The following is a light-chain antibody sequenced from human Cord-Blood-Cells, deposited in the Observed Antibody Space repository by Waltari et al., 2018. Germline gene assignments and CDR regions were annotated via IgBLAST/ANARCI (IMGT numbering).Light chain of an antibody. CDR1: SSDVGGYNH. CDR3: SSYTSSSTYV. J-gene: IGLJ1*01. CDR2: DVS. Sequence: QSALTQPASVSGSPGQSITIFCTATSSDVGGYNHVSWYQQHPVKAPKLMIYDVSNRPSGVSNRFSGSKSGNTASLTISGLQAEDEADYYCSSYTSSSTYVFGTGTKVTVL. V-gene: IGLV2-14*01.